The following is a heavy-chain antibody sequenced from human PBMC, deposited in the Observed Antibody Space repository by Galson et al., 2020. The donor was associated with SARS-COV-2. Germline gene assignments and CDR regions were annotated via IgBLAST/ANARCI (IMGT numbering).Heavy chain of an antibody. V-gene: IGHV4-38-2*02. J-gene: IGHJ5*02. CDR3: ARLLIVAGRPDWFDP. Sequence: SETLSLTCTVSGYSISSGYYWGWIRQPPGKGLEWMGSIYHSGNAYYNPSLTSRVTISVDTSKNQFSLQLSSVTAADTAVFYCARLLIVAGRPDWFDPWGQGTLVTVFS. CDR2: IYHSGNA. D-gene: IGHD6-6*01. CDR1: GYSISSGYY.